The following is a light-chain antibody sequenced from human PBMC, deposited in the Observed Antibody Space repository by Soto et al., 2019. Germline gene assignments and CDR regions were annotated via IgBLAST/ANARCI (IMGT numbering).Light chain of an antibody. J-gene: IGLJ1*01. CDR3: ISYTDRQSYL. Sequence: QSALTQPASVSGSPGQSITISCTGTSSDVGGYNYVSWYQQHPGKAPKLMIYAVTDRPSGVSSRFSGSKSGNTASLTISGLQTEDEADYYCISYTDRQSYLFGTGTKLTVL. CDR1: SSDVGGYNY. V-gene: IGLV2-14*01. CDR2: AVT.